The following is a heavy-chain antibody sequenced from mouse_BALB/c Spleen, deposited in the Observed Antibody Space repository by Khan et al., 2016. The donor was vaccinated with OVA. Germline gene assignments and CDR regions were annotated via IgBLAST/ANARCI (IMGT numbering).Heavy chain of an antibody. D-gene: IGHD2-3*01. Sequence: QVRLQQSGAELAKPGASVKMSCKASGYTFTTYWMHWVKQRPGQGLEWIGYINPTSGYTDYNEKFKDRATLSADKSSSTAYMQLSSLTSEDSSVYYCTRDGIDYWGQGTTLTVSS. CDR1: GYTFTTYW. CDR2: INPTSGYT. CDR3: TRDGIDY. J-gene: IGHJ2*01. V-gene: IGHV1-7*01.